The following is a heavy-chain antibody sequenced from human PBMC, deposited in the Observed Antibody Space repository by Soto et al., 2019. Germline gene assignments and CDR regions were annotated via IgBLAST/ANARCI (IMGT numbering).Heavy chain of an antibody. V-gene: IGHV3-53*01. Sequence: PGGSLRLSCAASGFTVSSNYMSWVRQAPGKGLEWVSVIYSGGSTYYADSVKGRFTISRDNSKNTLYLQMNSLRAEDTAVYYCARGWAAAPDYYYYGMDVWGQGTTVTVSS. D-gene: IGHD6-13*01. CDR1: GFTVSSNY. J-gene: IGHJ6*02. CDR2: IYSGGST. CDR3: ARGWAAAPDYYYYGMDV.